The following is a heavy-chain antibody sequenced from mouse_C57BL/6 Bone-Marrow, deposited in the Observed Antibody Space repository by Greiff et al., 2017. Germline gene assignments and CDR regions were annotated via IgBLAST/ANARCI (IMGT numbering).Heavy chain of an antibody. J-gene: IGHJ4*01. CDR3: ARDGWLVRKIYYAMDY. D-gene: IGHD2-3*01. CDR2: IWSGGST. CDR1: GFSLTSYG. Sequence: QVQLQQSGPGLVQPSQSLSITCTVSGFSLTSYGVHWVRQSPGKGLEWLGVIWSGGSTDYNAAFISRLSISKDKSKSQVFFKMNSLRADDTAIYYCARDGWLVRKIYYAMDYWGQGTSVTVSS. V-gene: IGHV2-2*01.